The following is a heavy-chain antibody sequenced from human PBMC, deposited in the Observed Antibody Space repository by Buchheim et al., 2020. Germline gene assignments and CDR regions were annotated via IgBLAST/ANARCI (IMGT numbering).Heavy chain of an antibody. Sequence: QVQLQESGPGLVKPSETLSVTCTVSGGSVSSGIYYWSWIRQPPGKGLEWIGYNYYSGSTNYSPSLKSRVTISVDTSKDQFSMKLSSVTAADTAVYYCARSSIQYHFDPWGQGTL. V-gene: IGHV4-61*01. CDR2: NYYSGST. J-gene: IGHJ5*02. CDR3: ARSSIQYHFDP. CDR1: GGSVSSGIYY. D-gene: IGHD2/OR15-2a*01.